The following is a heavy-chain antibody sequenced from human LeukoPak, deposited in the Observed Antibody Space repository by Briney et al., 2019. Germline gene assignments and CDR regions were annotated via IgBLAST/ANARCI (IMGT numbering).Heavy chain of an antibody. J-gene: IGHJ4*02. D-gene: IGHD3-22*01. CDR1: GFTFSDCG. CDR2: IRFDSLNT. V-gene: IGHV3-30*02. CDR3: ASYLDTSGYPPGPLDY. Sequence: PGGSLRLSCAASGFTFSDCGMHWVRQAPGKGLEWVSFIRFDSLNTYYSSSVKGRFTISRDNSKNTLYLQMNALRPDDTAVYYCASYLDTSGYPPGPLDYWGQGTLVTVSS.